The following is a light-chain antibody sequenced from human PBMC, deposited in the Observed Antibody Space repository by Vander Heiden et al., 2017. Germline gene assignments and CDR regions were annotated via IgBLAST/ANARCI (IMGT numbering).Light chain of an antibody. V-gene: IGLV2-14*01. CDR1: SSDVGGYNY. CDR3: SSYTSSSTLL. CDR2: DVS. J-gene: IGLJ3*02. Sequence: QSALTQPAPVSGSPGQSITISCTGTSSDVGGYNYVSWYQQHPCEAPKRMIYDVSNRPSGVSNRFPGAEDEADYYCSSYTSSSTLLFGGGTKLTVL.